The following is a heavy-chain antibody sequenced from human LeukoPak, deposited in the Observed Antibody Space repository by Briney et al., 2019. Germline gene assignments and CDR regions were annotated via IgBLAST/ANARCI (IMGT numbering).Heavy chain of an antibody. J-gene: IGHJ4*02. V-gene: IGHV1-18*04. D-gene: IGHD1-26*01. CDR3: ARGDGTYYAGGDY. Sequence: ASVKVSCKASGYTFTSYGVTWVRQAPGQWLEWMGWVNAYNGNTNYVQKLQGRVTMTTDASTSTAYMELRSLRSDDTAVYYCARGDGTYYAGGDYWGQGTLVTVSS. CDR1: GYTFTSYG. CDR2: VNAYNGNT.